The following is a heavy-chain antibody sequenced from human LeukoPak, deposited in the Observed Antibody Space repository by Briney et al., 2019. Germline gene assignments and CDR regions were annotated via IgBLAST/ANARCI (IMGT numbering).Heavy chain of an antibody. CDR1: GGTFSSYA. J-gene: IGHJ6*02. Sequence: ASVKVSCKASGGTFSSYAISWVRQAPGQGLEWMGRIIPILGIANYAQKFQGRVTITADKSTSTAYMELSSLRSEDTAVYYCARGHRDGYSYLYYGMDVWGQGTTVTVSS. CDR2: IIPILGIA. D-gene: IGHD5-24*01. CDR3: ARGHRDGYSYLYYGMDV. V-gene: IGHV1-69*04.